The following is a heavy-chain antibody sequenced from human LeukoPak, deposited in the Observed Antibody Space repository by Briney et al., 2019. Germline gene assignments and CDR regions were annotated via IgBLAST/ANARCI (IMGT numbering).Heavy chain of an antibody. J-gene: IGHJ5*02. Sequence: ASVKVSCKASGYTFTGYYMHWVRQAPGQGLEWMGWINPNSGGTNYAQKFQGWVTMTRDTSISTAYMELSRLRSDDTAVYYCARGLNYYGSGSYRDWFDPGAREPWSPSPQ. CDR1: GYTFTGYY. V-gene: IGHV1-2*04. D-gene: IGHD3-10*01. CDR3: ARGLNYYGSGSYRDWFDP. CDR2: INPNSGGT.